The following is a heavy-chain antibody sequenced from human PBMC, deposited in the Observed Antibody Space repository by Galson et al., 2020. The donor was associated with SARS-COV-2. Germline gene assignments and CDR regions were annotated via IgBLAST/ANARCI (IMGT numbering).Heavy chain of an antibody. D-gene: IGHD3-22*01. Sequence: SETLSLTCTVSSGSISSNTYSWNWIRQPPGKGLEWIGTISYSESTYYNPSLNSRVTISVDTSKNQFSLKLSSVTAADTAVYYCARGKGYYDSSGYLDYWDQGTLVTVSS. V-gene: IGHV4-39*01. CDR2: ISYSEST. J-gene: IGHJ4*02. CDR1: SGSISSNTYS. CDR3: ARGKGYYDSSGYLDY.